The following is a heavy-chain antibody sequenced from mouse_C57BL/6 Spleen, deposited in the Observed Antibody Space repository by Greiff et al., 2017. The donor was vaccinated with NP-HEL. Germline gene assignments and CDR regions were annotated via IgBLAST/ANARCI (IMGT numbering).Heavy chain of an antibody. V-gene: IGHV5-6*02. D-gene: IGHD4-1*01. CDR2: ISSGGSYT. J-gene: IGHJ2*01. Sequence: EVMLVESGGDLVKPGGSLKLSCAASGFTFSSYGMSWVRQTPDKRLEWVATISSGGSYTYYPDSVKGRFTISRDNAKNTLYLQMSSLKSEDTAMYYCARPGTGTFDYWGQGTTLTVSS. CDR3: ARPGTGTFDY. CDR1: GFTFSSYG.